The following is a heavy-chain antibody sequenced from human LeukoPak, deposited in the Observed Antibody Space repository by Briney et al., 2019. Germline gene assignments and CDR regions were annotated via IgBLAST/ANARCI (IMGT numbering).Heavy chain of an antibody. V-gene: IGHV1-18*01. Sequence: ASVKVSCKASGYTFTSYGISWVRQAPGQGLEWMGWISAYNGNTNYAQKLQGRVTMTTDTSTSTAYMELRSLRSDDTPVYYCARLYYDFWTHYYYMDVWGKGTTVTVSS. CDR3: ARLYYDFWTHYYYMDV. D-gene: IGHD3-3*01. J-gene: IGHJ6*03. CDR1: GYTFTSYG. CDR2: ISAYNGNT.